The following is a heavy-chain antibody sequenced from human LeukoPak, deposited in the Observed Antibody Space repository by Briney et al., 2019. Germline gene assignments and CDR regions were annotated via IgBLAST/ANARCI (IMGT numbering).Heavy chain of an antibody. V-gene: IGHV3-48*03. J-gene: IGHJ6*02. Sequence: GGSLRLSCAASGFTITAYEMNWVRHAPGKGLEWVSYISSSGGTIYRTDSVRGRFTISRDNVKNSLFLQMNSLRAEDTALYYCARGRLAASGLMDVWGQGTTVTVSS. CDR3: ARGRLAASGLMDV. D-gene: IGHD2-15*01. CDR2: ISSSGGTI. CDR1: GFTITAYE.